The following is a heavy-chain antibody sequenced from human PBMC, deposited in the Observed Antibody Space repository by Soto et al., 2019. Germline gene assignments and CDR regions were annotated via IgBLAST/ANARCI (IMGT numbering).Heavy chain of an antibody. Sequence: ASEKVSCKASGYTFTGYYMHWVRQAPGQGLEWMGWINPNSGGTNYAQKFQGRVTMTRDTSISTAYMELSRLRSDGTAVYYCAKDTIGVPSWFDPWGQGTLVTVSS. J-gene: IGHJ5*02. CDR3: AKDTIGVPSWFDP. CDR2: INPNSGGT. D-gene: IGHD2-15*01. V-gene: IGHV1-2*02. CDR1: GYTFTGYY.